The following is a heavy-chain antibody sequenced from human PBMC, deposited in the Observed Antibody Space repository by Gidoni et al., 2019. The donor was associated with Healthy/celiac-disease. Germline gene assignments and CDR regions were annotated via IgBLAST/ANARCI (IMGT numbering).Heavy chain of an antibody. J-gene: IGHJ6*02. CDR2: IYPSGST. CDR3: AREFSYRSASWVYYYYGMDV. CDR1: GGSISSGSSY. Sequence: QVQLQESGPGLVKPSQTLSLTCTVPGGSISSGSSYWSWIRQPAGKGLEGIGRIYPSGSTNYNPSLKSRVTISVDTSKNQFSLKLSSVTAADTAVYYCAREFSYRSASWVYYYYGMDVWGQGTTVTVSS. D-gene: IGHD6-6*01. V-gene: IGHV4-61*02.